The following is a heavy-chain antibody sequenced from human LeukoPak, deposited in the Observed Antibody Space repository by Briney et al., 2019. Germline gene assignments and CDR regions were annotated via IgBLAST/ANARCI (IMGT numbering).Heavy chain of an antibody. V-gene: IGHV3-21*01. D-gene: IGHD2-2*01. Sequence: PGGSLRLSCAASGFTFTSYAMTWVRQAPAKGLEWVSGISNSGSSTYYADSVKGRFTISRDNAKNSLSLQMNSLRAEDTAVYYCARDQGYCTSASCRGDAFDVWGQGSMVSVSS. CDR1: GFTFTSYA. J-gene: IGHJ3*01. CDR3: ARDQGYCTSASCRGDAFDV. CDR2: ISNSGSST.